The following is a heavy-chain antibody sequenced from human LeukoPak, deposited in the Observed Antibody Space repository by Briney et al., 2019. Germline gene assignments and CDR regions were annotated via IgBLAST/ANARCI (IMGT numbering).Heavy chain of an antibody. V-gene: IGHV4-59*01. CDR1: GGSISSYY. CDR2: IYYSGST. D-gene: IGHD1-26*01. J-gene: IGHJ4*02. CDR3: AREASRVGDTSSPFDY. Sequence: SETLSLTCTVSGGSISSYYWSWIRQPPGKGLEWIGYIYYSGSTNYNPSLKSRVTISVDTSKNQFSLKLSSVTAADTAVYYCAREASRVGDTSSPFDYWGQGTLVTVSS.